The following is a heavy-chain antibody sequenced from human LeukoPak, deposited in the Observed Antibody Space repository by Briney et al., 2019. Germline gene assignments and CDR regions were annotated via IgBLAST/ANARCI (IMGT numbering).Heavy chain of an antibody. Sequence: GGSLRLSCAASGFTFSSYAMSWVRQAPGKGLEWVSAISGSGGSTYYADSVKGRFTISRDNSKNMLYLQMNSLRAEDTAVYYCAKDGYSSGWYYGMDVWGQGTTVTVSS. J-gene: IGHJ6*02. CDR3: AKDGYSSGWYYGMDV. V-gene: IGHV3-23*01. CDR1: GFTFSSYA. CDR2: ISGSGGST. D-gene: IGHD6-19*01.